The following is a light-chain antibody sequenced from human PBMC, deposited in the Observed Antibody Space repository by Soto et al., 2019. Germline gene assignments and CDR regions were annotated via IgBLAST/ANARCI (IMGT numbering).Light chain of an antibody. Sequence: QFPATLSVAPGEGATISCRASQGIGDTLAWCQHKPGQTPRLLIYDTSTRATGVPTRFSGSRSGAEFTLTINSLQSEDFAVYYCQPYNNLPLNFGGGTKVAIK. CDR1: QGIGDT. CDR2: DTS. CDR3: QPYNNLPLN. J-gene: IGKJ4*01. V-gene: IGKV3-15*01.